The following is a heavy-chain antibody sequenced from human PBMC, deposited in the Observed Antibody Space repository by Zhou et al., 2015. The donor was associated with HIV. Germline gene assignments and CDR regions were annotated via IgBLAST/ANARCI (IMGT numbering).Heavy chain of an antibody. J-gene: IGHJ3*01. D-gene: IGHD3-16*01. CDR2: VNPQSGNT. CDR1: GGTLSGSD. Sequence: QVQLVQSGSEVKKPGSSVKVSCKASGGTLSGSDISWVRRAAGQGLEWMGWVNPQSGNTGYSPKFRGRVSMTRNISSATVSMELRGLTPDDTAIYFCVRGVGNWGSFVFDVWGHGTVVTVSS. CDR3: VRGVGNWGSFVFDV. V-gene: IGHV1-8*02.